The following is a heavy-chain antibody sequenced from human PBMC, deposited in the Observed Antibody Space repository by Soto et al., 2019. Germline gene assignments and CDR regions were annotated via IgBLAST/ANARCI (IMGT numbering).Heavy chain of an antibody. CDR2: ISSSSSTI. Sequence: VGSLRLSCTSSLFTFSSYSMNLVRQAPVKVLEWVSYISSSSSTIYYADSVKGRFTISRDNAKNSLYLQMNSLRDEDTAVYYCAVEQAYFDYWGQGTLVTVSS. J-gene: IGHJ4*02. V-gene: IGHV3-48*02. CDR1: LFTFSSYS. CDR3: AVEQAYFDY.